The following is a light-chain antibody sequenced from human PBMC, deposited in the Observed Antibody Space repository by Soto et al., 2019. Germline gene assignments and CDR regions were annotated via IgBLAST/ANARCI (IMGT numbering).Light chain of an antibody. Sequence: DIQMTQSPSSLSASVGDRVTITCRARQSISSCFNWYQQKPGKAPKLLIYAASSMQSGVPSRFSGSRSRTEFKVTISNLQPEDFANYYSHECYTIHHTCGQGTKLEIK. J-gene: IGKJ2*01. CDR3: HECYTIHHT. CDR2: AAS. V-gene: IGKV1-39*01. CDR1: QSISSC.